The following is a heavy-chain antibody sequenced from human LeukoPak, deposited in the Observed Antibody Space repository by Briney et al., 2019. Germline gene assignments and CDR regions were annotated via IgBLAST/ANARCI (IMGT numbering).Heavy chain of an antibody. CDR2: INPSVGSG. J-gene: IGHJ4*02. D-gene: IGHD3-10*01. CDR3: ARVGRYYGSGSYYKLSEYYFDY. Sequence: GASGKVSCKASGYTFTRFYIHWGRQAPGQGGEWRGIINPSVGSGNNEQKLQGRGTMTRDMSTSTVYMELSSLRSADTAVYYCARVGRYYGSGSYYKLSEYYFDYWGQGTLVTVSS. V-gene: IGHV1-46*04. CDR1: GYTFTRFY.